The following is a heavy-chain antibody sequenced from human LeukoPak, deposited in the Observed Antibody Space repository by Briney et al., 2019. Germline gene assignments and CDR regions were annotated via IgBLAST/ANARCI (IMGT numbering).Heavy chain of an antibody. Sequence: GGSLRLSCAASGFTFSSYSMNWVRQAPGKGLEWVSSISSSSSYIYYADSVKGRFTISRDNAKNSLYLQMNSLKAEDTAVYYCARVTLIAAAGTRDSAFDIWGQGTMVTVSS. V-gene: IGHV3-21*01. CDR2: ISSSSSYI. D-gene: IGHD6-13*01. CDR3: ARVTLIAAAGTRDSAFDI. J-gene: IGHJ3*02. CDR1: GFTFSSYS.